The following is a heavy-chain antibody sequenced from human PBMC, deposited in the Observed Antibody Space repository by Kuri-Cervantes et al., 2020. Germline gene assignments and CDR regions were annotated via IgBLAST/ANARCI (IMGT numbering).Heavy chain of an antibody. Sequence: SETLSLTCTVSGGSISSYYWSWIRQPAGKGLEWIGLIYTSGSTNYNPSLKSRVTMSVDTSKNQFSLKLSSVTAADTAVYYCARDWGYYDSSGYYYGTTDNWFDPWGQGTLVTVSS. CDR2: IYTSGST. CDR3: ARDWGYYDSSGYYYGTTDNWFDP. V-gene: IGHV4-4*07. CDR1: GGSISSYY. D-gene: IGHD3-22*01. J-gene: IGHJ5*02.